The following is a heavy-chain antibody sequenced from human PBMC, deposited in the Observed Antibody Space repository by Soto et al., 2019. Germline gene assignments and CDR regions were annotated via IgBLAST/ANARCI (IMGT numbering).Heavy chain of an antibody. J-gene: IGHJ5*02. V-gene: IGHV1-18*01. CDR2: ISAYNGNT. D-gene: IGHD3-10*01. CDR1: GYTFTSYG. Sequence: ASVKVSCKASGYTFTSYGISWVRQAPGQGLEWMGWISAYNGNTNYAQKLQGRVTMTTDTSTSTAYMELRSLRSDDTAVYYCVRDRYYYGSGSYYISWFDPWGQGTLVTVSS. CDR3: VRDRYYYGSGSYYISWFDP.